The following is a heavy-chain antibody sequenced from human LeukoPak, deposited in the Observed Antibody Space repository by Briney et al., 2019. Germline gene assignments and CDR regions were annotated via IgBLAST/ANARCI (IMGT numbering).Heavy chain of an antibody. Sequence: GGSLRLSCAASGFTVSSNYVSWVRQAPGKGLEWVSVIYSGGSTYYADSVKGRFTISRDNSKSTLYIQMNSLRAEDKAVYYCARAKPKNMVRGLIMRRESRYYFDYWGQGTLVTVSS. J-gene: IGHJ4*02. CDR2: IYSGGST. D-gene: IGHD3-10*01. CDR3: ARAKPKNMVRGLIMRRESRYYFDY. CDR1: GFTVSSNY. V-gene: IGHV3-53*01.